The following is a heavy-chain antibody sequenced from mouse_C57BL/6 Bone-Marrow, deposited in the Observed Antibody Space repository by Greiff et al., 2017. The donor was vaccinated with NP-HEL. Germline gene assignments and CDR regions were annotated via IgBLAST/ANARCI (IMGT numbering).Heavy chain of an antibody. CDR1: GYSITSGYY. D-gene: IGHD1-1*01. V-gene: IGHV3-6*01. Sequence: ESGPGLVKPSQSLSLTCSVTGYSITSGYYWNWIRQFPGNKLEWMGYISYDGSNNYNPSLKNRISITRDTSKNQFFLKLNSVTTEDTATYYCARDYYGSSPPSYWYFDVWGTGTTVTVSS. J-gene: IGHJ1*03. CDR2: ISYDGSN. CDR3: ARDYYGSSPPSYWYFDV.